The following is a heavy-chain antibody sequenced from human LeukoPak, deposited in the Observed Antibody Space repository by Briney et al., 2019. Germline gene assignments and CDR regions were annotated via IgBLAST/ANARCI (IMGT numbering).Heavy chain of an antibody. CDR3: ARGAYDSSGHYYYFDY. CDR1: GGSISTNF. D-gene: IGHD3-22*01. CDR2: IYYSGTT. V-gene: IGHV4-59*01. Sequence: SETLSLTCTVSGGSISTNFWIWIRQPPGKGLEWIGYIYYSGTTNYNPSLKSRVTISVDTSKNQFSLKLSSVTAADTAIYYCARGAYDSSGHYYYFDYWGQGTLVTVSS. J-gene: IGHJ4*02.